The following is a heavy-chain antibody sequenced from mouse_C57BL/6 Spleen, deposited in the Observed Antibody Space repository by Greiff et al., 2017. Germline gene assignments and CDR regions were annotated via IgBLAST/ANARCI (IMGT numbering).Heavy chain of an antibody. D-gene: IGHD3-2*02. CDR3: ARYTSSGYNYFDY. CDR1: GFTFTDYY. V-gene: IGHV7-3*01. CDR2: IRNKANGYTT. J-gene: IGHJ2*01. Sequence: EVHLVESGGGLVQPGGSLSLSCAASGFTFTDYYMSWVRQPPGKALEWLGFIRNKANGYTTEYSASVKGRFTISRANSQSILYLQMNALRAEDSATYYCARYTSSGYNYFDYWGQGTTLTVSS.